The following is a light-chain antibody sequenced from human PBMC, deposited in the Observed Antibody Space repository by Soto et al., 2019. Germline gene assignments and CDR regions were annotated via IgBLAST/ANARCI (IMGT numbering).Light chain of an antibody. CDR1: QSLVHSDGIAY. J-gene: IGKJ5*01. CDR2: KVS. Sequence: VVMTQSPLSLPVTLGQPASFSCSSNQSLVHSDGIAYFSWFQQRPGRSPRXXIYKVSNRDSGVPARFSGSGSGTDFALKISRVEAEDVGVYYCMKGTHWPITFGQGTRLETK. CDR3: MKGTHWPIT. V-gene: IGKV2-30*02.